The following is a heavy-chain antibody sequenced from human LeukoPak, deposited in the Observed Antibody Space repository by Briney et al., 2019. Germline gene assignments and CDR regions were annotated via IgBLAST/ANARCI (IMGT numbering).Heavy chain of an antibody. Sequence: GGSLRLSCAVSGLTFSSDGMSWVRRSPGKGLEWVSYISSGAGTKYYVDSVKGRFTISRDNAKNSLYLEMNSLRAEDTAVYYCAREAGSSGYDLPFDYWGQGTLVTVSS. V-gene: IGHV3-48*01. CDR2: ISSGAGTK. D-gene: IGHD5-12*01. J-gene: IGHJ4*02. CDR3: AREAGSSGYDLPFDY. CDR1: GLTFSSDG.